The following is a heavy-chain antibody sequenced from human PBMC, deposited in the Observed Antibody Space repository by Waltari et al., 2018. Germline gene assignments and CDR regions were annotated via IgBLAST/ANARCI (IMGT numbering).Heavy chain of an antibody. CDR1: GGTFSSYA. Sequence: QVQLVQSGAEVKKPGSSVKVSCKASGGTFSSYAISWVRQAPGQGLEWMGGIIPSFGTANYAQKFQGRVTITADESTSTAYMELSSLRSEDTAVYYCARDRKYYYDSSGPGVDAFDIWGQGTMVTVSS. V-gene: IGHV1-69*01. D-gene: IGHD3-22*01. CDR3: ARDRKYYYDSSGPGVDAFDI. J-gene: IGHJ3*02. CDR2: IIPSFGTA.